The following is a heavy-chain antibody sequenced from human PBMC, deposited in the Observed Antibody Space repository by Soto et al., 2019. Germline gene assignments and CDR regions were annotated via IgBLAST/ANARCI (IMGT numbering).Heavy chain of an antibody. V-gene: IGHV1-69*06. CDR1: GGTFSIYA. CDR2: IIPIFGTA. J-gene: IGHJ3*02. Sequence: SVKVSCKASGGTFSIYAISCVLQSPVQWLDWMGGIIPIFGTANYAQKFQGRVTITADKSTSTAYMELSSLRSEDTAVYYCARNYYDSSGYYYDDAFDIWGQGTMVTVS. D-gene: IGHD3-22*01. CDR3: ARNYYDSSGYYYDDAFDI.